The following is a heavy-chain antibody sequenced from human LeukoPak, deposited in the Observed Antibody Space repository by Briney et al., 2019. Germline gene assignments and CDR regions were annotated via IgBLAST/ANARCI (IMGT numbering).Heavy chain of an antibody. V-gene: IGHV4-39*07. D-gene: IGHD4-17*01. CDR2: IYYSGST. CDR3: AREGTVTLAWAFDI. CDR1: GGSISSSSCY. Sequence: PSETLSLTCTVSGGSISSSSCYWGWIRQPPGKGLEWIGNIYYSGSTYYNPSLKSRVTISVDTSKNQFSLKLSSVTAADTAVYYCAREGTVTLAWAFDIWGQGTMVTVSS. J-gene: IGHJ3*02.